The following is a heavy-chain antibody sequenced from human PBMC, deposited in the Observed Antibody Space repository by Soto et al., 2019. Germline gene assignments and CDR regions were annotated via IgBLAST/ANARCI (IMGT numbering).Heavy chain of an antibody. J-gene: IGHJ4*02. CDR1: GLSLSTSGLD. CDR3: AHRRPYSNSPEYFFDY. V-gene: IGHV2-5*02. Sequence: QITLKESGPTLVKPTQTLTLTCTFSGLSLSTSGLDVAWIRQPPGKALEWLALLYWDDDKRYSPSLKNRLAITKGTSKNQLVLTLTNMDPLDTATYYCAHRRPYSNSPEYFFDYWGQGTLVTVSS. D-gene: IGHD6-6*01. CDR2: LYWDDDK.